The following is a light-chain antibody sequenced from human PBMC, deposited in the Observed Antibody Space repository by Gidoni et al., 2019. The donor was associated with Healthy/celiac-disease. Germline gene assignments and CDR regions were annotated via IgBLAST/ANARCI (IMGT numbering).Light chain of an antibody. J-gene: IGKJ1*01. CDR3: QQYNSYWT. Sequence: DIQMTQSPSTLSASVGDRVTITCRASQSISSWLAWYQQKPGKAPKLLIYKASSLESGVPSSFSGSGSGTEFTLTISSLQPDDFATYSCQQYNSYWTFGQGTKVEIK. CDR1: QSISSW. V-gene: IGKV1-5*03. CDR2: KAS.